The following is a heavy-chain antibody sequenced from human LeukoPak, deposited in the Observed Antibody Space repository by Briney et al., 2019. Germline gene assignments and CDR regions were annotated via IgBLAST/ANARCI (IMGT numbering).Heavy chain of an antibody. Sequence: GGSLRLSCAVSGFTFSSYWMNWVRQAPGKGLEWVANIKPDGSEKYYADSVKGRFTISRDNAKNSLYLQMNSLRDEDTAVYYCARACYYDSSGYYHDAFDIWGQGTMVTVSS. CDR2: IKPDGSEK. D-gene: IGHD3-22*01. CDR1: GFTFSSYW. CDR3: ARACYYDSSGYYHDAFDI. V-gene: IGHV3-7*01. J-gene: IGHJ3*02.